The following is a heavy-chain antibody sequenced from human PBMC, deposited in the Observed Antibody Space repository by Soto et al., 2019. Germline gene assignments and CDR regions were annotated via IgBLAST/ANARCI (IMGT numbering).Heavy chain of an antibody. CDR2: ILPVLDLT. Sequence: QVQLVQSGAEVKKPGSWVKVSCKASGGPFTDYTITWLRQAPGHGLEWMGRILPVLDLTNYAQKFQGRVTITADKSTTTSDMELSGLTPEDTAVYYCAKKGGPRAFDLWGRGTLVTVSS. J-gene: IGHJ2*01. V-gene: IGHV1-69*02. CDR3: AKKGGPRAFDL. D-gene: IGHD3-16*01. CDR1: GGPFTDYT.